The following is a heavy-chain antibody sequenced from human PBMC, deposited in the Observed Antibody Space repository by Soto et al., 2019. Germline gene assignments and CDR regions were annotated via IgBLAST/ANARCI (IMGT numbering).Heavy chain of an antibody. CDR2: IYSGGST. J-gene: IGHJ6*02. V-gene: IGHV3-53*01. CDR1: GFTVSSNY. CDR3: ARDSRSYYYYYGMDV. Sequence: PWGSLRLSCAASGFTVSSNYISFFRQAPWKGLEWVSVIYSGGSTYYADSVKGRFTISRDNSKNTLYLQMNSLRAEDTAVYYCARDSRSYYYYYGMDVWGQGTTVTVSS.